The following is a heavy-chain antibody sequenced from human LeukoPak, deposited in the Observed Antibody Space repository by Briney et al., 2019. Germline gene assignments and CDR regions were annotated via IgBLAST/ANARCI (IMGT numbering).Heavy chain of an antibody. CDR3: ARGGGAYYYSSSGYYGAAFDF. V-gene: IGHV3-66*01. CDR1: GFTVSTNY. D-gene: IGHD3-22*01. CDR2: IYSGGST. Sequence: GGSLRLSCAVSGFTVSTNYISWVRQAPGKGLEWVSVIYSGGSTYYADSVKGRFTISRDNFENTLFLQLNNLRAEDTAVYYCARGGGAYYYSSSGYYGAAFDFWGQGTMVTVSS. J-gene: IGHJ3*01.